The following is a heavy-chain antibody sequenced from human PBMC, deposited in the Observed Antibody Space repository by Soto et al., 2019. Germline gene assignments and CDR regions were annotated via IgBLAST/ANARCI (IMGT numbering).Heavy chain of an antibody. J-gene: IGHJ4*02. Sequence: SETLSLTCTVSGGSVSSGSYYWSWIRQPPGKGLEWIGYIYYSGSTNYNPSLKSRVTISVDTSKNQFSLKLSSVTAADTAVYYCVMIPYDFWSGYYSPFDYWGQGTLVTVSS. CDR1: GGSVSSGSYY. V-gene: IGHV4-61*01. D-gene: IGHD3-3*01. CDR3: VMIPYDFWSGYYSPFDY. CDR2: IYYSGST.